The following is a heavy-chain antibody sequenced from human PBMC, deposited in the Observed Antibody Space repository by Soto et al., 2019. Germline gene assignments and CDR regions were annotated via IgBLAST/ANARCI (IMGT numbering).Heavy chain of an antibody. V-gene: IGHV3-30-3*01. J-gene: IGHJ6*02. CDR2: ISYDGSNK. CDR1: GFTFSSYA. D-gene: IGHD2-2*01. CDR3: ARGSDCSSTSCYVVYYYGIDV. Sequence: QVQLVESGGGVVQPGRSLRLSCAASGFTFSSYAMHWVRQAPGKGLEWVAVISYDGSNKYYADSVKGRFTISRDNSKNTLYLQMNSMRAEDTAVYYCARGSDCSSTSCYVVYYYGIDVWGQGTTVTVSS.